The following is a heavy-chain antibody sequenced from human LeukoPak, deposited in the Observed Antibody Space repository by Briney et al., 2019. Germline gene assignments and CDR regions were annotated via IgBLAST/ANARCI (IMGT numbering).Heavy chain of an antibody. Sequence: ASVKVSCKASGYTFTDYNFSWVRQAPGQGLEWMGWISTYNGNTKYAQNLQGRVTMTTDTSTSTAYMELRSLRSDDTAVYYCARGAHIAATAGGWFDPWGQGTLVTVSS. CDR1: GYTFTDYN. V-gene: IGHV1-18*01. D-gene: IGHD2-15*01. CDR3: ARGAHIAATAGGWFDP. J-gene: IGHJ5*02. CDR2: ISTYNGNT.